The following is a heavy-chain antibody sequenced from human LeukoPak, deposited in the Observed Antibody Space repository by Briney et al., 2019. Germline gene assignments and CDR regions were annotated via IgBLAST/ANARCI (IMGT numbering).Heavy chain of an antibody. J-gene: IGHJ6*03. CDR2: IYYSGST. V-gene: IGHV4-59*01. CDR1: GGSISTYY. D-gene: IGHD1-14*01. Sequence: SETLSLTCTVSGGSISTYYWSWVRQSPGKGLEWIGHIYYSGSTNYNPSLKSRVAMSVDTSKNQFSLKLSSVTAADTAVYYCARASEDYYYYYMDVWGKGTTVTISS. CDR3: ARASEDYYYYYMDV.